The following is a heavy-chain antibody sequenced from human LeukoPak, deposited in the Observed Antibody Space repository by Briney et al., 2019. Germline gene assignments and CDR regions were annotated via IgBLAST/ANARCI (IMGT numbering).Heavy chain of an antibody. CDR2: ISSSSSYI. J-gene: IGHJ3*02. D-gene: IGHD6-13*01. CDR1: GFTFSSYS. CDR3: ARDKGARIAAADAFDI. V-gene: IGHV3-21*01. Sequence: PGGSLRLSCAASGFTFSSYSMNWVRQAPGKGLEWFSSISSSSSYIYYADSVKGRFTISRDNAKNSLYLQMNSLRAEDTAVYYCARDKGARIAAADAFDIWGQGTMVTVSS.